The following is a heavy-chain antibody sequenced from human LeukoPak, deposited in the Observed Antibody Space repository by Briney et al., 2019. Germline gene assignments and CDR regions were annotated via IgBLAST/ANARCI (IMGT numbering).Heavy chain of an antibody. J-gene: IGHJ3*02. Sequence: LGESLKISCKGSGYSFTSYWIAWVRQMPGKGLEWMGTIDPSDSYSNYSPSLQGHVTILADKSISTAYLQWSSLKASDTAIYYCASGITTSRYGFDIWGQGTMVSVSS. CDR1: GYSFTSYW. D-gene: IGHD3-22*01. V-gene: IGHV5-10-1*01. CDR2: IDPSDSYS. CDR3: ASGITTSRYGFDI.